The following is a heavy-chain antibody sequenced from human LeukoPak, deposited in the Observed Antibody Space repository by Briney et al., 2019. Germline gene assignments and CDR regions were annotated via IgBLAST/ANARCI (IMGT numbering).Heavy chain of an antibody. CDR3: ATARRSDLGQYQLLCPFDY. D-gene: IGHD2-2*01. J-gene: IGHJ4*02. CDR1: GYTFTGYY. Sequence: GASVKVSCKASGYTFTGYYMHWVRQAPGKGLEWMGGFDPEDGETIYAQKFQGRVTMTEDTSTDTAYMELSSLRSEDTAVYYCATARRSDLGQYQLLCPFDYWGQGTLVTVSS. CDR2: FDPEDGET. V-gene: IGHV1-24*01.